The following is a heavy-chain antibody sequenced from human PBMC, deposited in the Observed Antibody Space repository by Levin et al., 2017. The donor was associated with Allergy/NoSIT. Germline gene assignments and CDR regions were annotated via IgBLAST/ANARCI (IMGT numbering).Heavy chain of an antibody. D-gene: IGHD1-26*01. V-gene: IGHV1-8*01. CDR2: MNPNSGNT. Sequence: ASVKVSCKASGYTFTNYDINWVRQATGQGLEWMGWMNPNSGNTGYAQKFQGRVNLTRTSSISTAYMELSSLTSEDTAVYYCATQKWERLRSYSYYGMDVWDQGTTVTVSS. CDR3: ATQKWERLRSYSYYGMDV. CDR1: GYTFTNYD. J-gene: IGHJ6*02.